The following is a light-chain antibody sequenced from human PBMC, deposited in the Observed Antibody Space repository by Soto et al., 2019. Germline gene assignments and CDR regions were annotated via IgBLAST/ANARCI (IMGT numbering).Light chain of an antibody. V-gene: IGKV3-20*01. J-gene: IGKJ1*01. CDR1: QSISSNY. CDR3: QQYDSSPRT. Sequence: EIVLTQSPGTLSLSPGERATLSCRVSQSISSNYLAWYQQKPGQAPRLLIYGASSRATAIPDRFSGSGSGTDFTLTISRLEPEDFAVYYCQQYDSSPRTFGQGTKVDIK. CDR2: GAS.